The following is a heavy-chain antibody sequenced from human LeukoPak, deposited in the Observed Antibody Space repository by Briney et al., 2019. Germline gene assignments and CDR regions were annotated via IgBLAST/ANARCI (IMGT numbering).Heavy chain of an antibody. CDR1: GGSISSGGYY. CDR2: IYYSGST. J-gene: IGHJ2*01. V-gene: IGHV4-31*03. Sequence: KSSETLSLTCTVSGGSISSGGYYWSWIRQHPGKGLEWIGYIYYSGSTYYNPSLKGRVTISVDTSKNQFSLKLSSVTAADTAVYYCARGTMIVVVHKYWYFDLWGRGTLVTVSS. CDR3: ARGTMIVVVHKYWYFDL. D-gene: IGHD3-22*01.